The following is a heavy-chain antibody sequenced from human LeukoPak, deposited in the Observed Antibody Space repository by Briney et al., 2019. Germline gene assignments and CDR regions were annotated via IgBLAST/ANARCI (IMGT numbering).Heavy chain of an antibody. CDR3: ARDPLRRYYYDSSGYY. J-gene: IGHJ4*02. CDR2: INQSGST. Sequence: SETLSLTCAVYGGSFSGYYWSWVRQPPGKGLEWNAEINQSGSTNYNPSLKSRVTISVDTSKNQFSLKLSSVTAADTAVYYCARDPLRRYYYDSSGYYWGQGTLVTVSS. D-gene: IGHD3-22*01. V-gene: IGHV4-34*01. CDR1: GGSFSGYY.